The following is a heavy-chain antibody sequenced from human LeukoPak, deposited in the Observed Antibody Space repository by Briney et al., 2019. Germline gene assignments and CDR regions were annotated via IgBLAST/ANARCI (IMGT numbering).Heavy chain of an antibody. CDR2: ISYDGSNK. CDR3: ARDYPKRDCSSTSCYLLYYYYGMDV. D-gene: IGHD2-2*01. V-gene: IGHV3-30-3*01. CDR1: GFTFSSYA. J-gene: IGHJ6*02. Sequence: GGSLGLSCAASGFTFSSYAMHWVRQAPGKGLEWVAVISYDGSNKYYADSVKGRFTISRDNSKNTLYLQMNSLRAEDTAVYYCARDYPKRDCSSTSCYLLYYYYGMDVWGQGTTVTVSS.